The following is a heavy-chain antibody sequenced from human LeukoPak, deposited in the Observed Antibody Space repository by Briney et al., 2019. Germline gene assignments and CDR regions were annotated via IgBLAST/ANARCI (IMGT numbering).Heavy chain of an antibody. D-gene: IGHD1-26*01. CDR3: AREPSGSYSYYYYYYGMDV. CDR2: IEQDGSEK. V-gene: IGHV3-7*03. Sequence: GGSLRLSCAASGFTFSSYWMSWVRQAPGKGLEWVANIEQDGSEKYYVDSVKGRFTISRDNAKNSLYLQMNSLRAEDTAVYYCAREPSGSYSYYYYYYGMDVWGQGTTVTVSS. J-gene: IGHJ6*02. CDR1: GFTFSSYW.